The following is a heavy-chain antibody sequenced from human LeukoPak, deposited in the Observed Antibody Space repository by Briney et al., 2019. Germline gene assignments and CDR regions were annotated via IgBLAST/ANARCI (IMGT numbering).Heavy chain of an antibody. D-gene: IGHD4-17*01. Sequence: SETLSLTCAVYGGSLSSYSWSWIRQPPGKGLEWIGSIYYSGSTYYNPSLKSRVTVSVDASKNQFSLKLSSVTAADTAVYYCARRHGDYVRPFDCWGQGTLVTVSS. V-gene: IGHV4-39*01. CDR1: GGSLSSYS. CDR2: IYYSGST. J-gene: IGHJ4*02. CDR3: ARRHGDYVRPFDC.